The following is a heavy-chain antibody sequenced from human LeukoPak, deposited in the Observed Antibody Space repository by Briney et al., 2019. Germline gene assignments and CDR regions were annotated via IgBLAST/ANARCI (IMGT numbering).Heavy chain of an antibody. CDR2: IIPIFGTA. CDR3: ARAVSNTGGYFDY. J-gene: IGHJ4*02. Sequence: SVKVSCKTSGGTFSSYAVTWVRQAPGQGLQWMGGIIPIFGTANYAQKFQGRVIFTADESTSTVYMELSSLRSEDTAMYYCARAVSNTGGYFDYWGQGTLVTVSS. D-gene: IGHD5/OR15-5a*01. V-gene: IGHV1-69*13. CDR1: GGTFSSYA.